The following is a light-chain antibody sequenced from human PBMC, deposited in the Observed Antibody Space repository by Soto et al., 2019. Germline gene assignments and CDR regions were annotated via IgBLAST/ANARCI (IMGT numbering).Light chain of an antibody. V-gene: IGKV3-11*01. CDR3: QQRSNGPSYT. CDR2: EAS. CDR1: QSVSSY. J-gene: IGKJ2*01. Sequence: EIVLTQSPATLSLSPGERATLSCRASQSVSSYVAWYQHKPGQAPRLLIYEASNRAAGIPARFSGSGSGTDFTLTISCLEPEDFAIYYCQQRSNGPSYTFGQGTKLEI.